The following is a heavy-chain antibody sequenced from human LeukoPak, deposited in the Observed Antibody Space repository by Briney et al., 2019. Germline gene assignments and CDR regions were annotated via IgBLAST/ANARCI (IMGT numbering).Heavy chain of an antibody. CDR1: GGSFSSGSYY. V-gene: IGHV4-61*02. D-gene: IGHD6-13*01. J-gene: IGHJ4*02. CDR3: ARDGGGSSWYLMGFSTKYYFDY. CDR2: IETSGST. Sequence: PSETLSLTCTVSGGSFSSGSYYWSWIRQPAGKGLEWIGRIETSGSTNYNPSLKSRVTISVDTSKNQFSLKVSSVTAADTAVYYCARDGGGSSWYLMGFSTKYYFDYWGQGTLVTVSS.